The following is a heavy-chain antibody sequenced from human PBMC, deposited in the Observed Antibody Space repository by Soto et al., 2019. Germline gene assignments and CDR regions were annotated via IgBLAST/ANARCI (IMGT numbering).Heavy chain of an antibody. CDR3: AKSRSAVAAYWYFDI. D-gene: IGHD6-19*01. Sequence: EEQLLESGGGLVQPGGSLRLSCSASGFTFSNYALNWVRQAPGKGPEWVSGISGSASGTYYTDSVQGRFTISRDNSKNTLYLQMNNLRAEDTALYYCAKSRSAVAAYWYFDIWGRGTLVTVSS. J-gene: IGHJ2*01. CDR1: GFTFSNYA. V-gene: IGHV3-23*01. CDR2: ISGSASGT.